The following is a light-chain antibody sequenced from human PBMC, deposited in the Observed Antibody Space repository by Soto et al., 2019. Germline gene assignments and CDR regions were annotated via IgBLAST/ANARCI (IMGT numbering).Light chain of an antibody. CDR2: DAS. CDR1: QDISNY. CDR3: QQYDNPIT. J-gene: IGKJ5*01. Sequence: DIQMTQSPSSLSASVGDGFTITCQASQDISNYLNWYQQKPGKAPKLLIYDASNLETGVPSRFSGSGSGTDFTFTISSLQPEDIATYYCQQYDNPITFGQGTRLE. V-gene: IGKV1-33*01.